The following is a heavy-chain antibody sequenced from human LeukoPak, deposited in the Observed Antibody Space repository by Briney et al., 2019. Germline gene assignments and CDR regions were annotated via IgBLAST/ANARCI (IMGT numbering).Heavy chain of an antibody. D-gene: IGHD4-17*01. J-gene: IGHJ4*02. Sequence: GGSLRLSCAASGFTFSSYEMNWVRQAPGKGLEWVSYISSSGSTIYYADSVKGRFTISRDNAKNSLYLQMNSLRAEDTAVYYCARDYGDYGNDYRGQGTLVTVSS. CDR1: GFTFSSYE. V-gene: IGHV3-48*03. CDR3: ARDYGDYGNDY. CDR2: ISSSGSTI.